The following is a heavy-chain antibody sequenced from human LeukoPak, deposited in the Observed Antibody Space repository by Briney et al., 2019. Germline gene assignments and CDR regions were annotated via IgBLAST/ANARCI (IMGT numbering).Heavy chain of an antibody. Sequence: GGSLRLSCAASGFTFSNYEMNWVGQAPGKGLEWVSYISGSAGTLYYADSVKGRFTTSRDNAKKSLYLQMNSLRAEDTAVYYCAREGNWNNFDYWGHGTLVTVSS. D-gene: IGHD1-1*01. CDR1: GFTFSNYE. J-gene: IGHJ4*01. V-gene: IGHV3-48*03. CDR2: ISGSAGTL. CDR3: AREGNWNNFDY.